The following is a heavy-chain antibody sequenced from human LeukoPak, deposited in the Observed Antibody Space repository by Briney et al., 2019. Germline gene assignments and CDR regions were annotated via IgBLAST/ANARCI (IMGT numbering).Heavy chain of an antibody. CDR1: GYTFTSYG. D-gene: IGHD6-13*01. CDR3: ARRIAAAGTPLGF. V-gene: IGHV1-8*02. J-gene: IGHJ4*02. Sequence: ASVKVSCKASGYTFTSYGISWVRQAPGQGLEWMGWMNPNSGNTGYAQKFQGRVTMTRNTSISTAYMELSSLRSEDTAVYYCARRIAAAGTPLGFWGQGTLVTVSS. CDR2: MNPNSGNT.